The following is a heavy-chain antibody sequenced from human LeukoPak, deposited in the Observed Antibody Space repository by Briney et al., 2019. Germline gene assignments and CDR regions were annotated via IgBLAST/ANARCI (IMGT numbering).Heavy chain of an antibody. D-gene: IGHD3-10*01. V-gene: IGHV5-51*01. CDR3: ARLRWPRGGRSSFDY. Sequence: GESLKISCKGSGYSFTSYWIGWVRQMPGKGLEWMGIIYPGDSDNRYSPSFQGQVTISADKSITTAYLQWSSLKASDTAMYYCARLRWPRGGRSSFDYWGQGALVTVSS. J-gene: IGHJ4*02. CDR1: GYSFTSYW. CDR2: IYPGDSDN.